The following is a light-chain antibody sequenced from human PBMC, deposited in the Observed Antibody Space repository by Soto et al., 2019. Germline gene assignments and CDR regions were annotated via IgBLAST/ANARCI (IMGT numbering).Light chain of an antibody. CDR1: QDISSY. CDR2: DAS. J-gene: IGKJ4*01. CDR3: QQYDNLPPLT. V-gene: IGKV1-33*01. Sequence: DLQMTQSPSSLSASVGDRVTITCQASQDISSYLNWYQQKPGKAPKLLIYDASNLETGVPSRFSGSGSGTDFTFTISSLQPEDIATYYCQQYDNLPPLTFGGGTKVEIK.